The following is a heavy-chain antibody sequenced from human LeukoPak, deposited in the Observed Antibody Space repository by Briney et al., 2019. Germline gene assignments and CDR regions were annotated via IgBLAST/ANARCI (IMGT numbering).Heavy chain of an antibody. J-gene: IGHJ4*02. CDR3: ARESMLNYYDSSGYYYSFDY. CDR2: IYYSGST. D-gene: IGHD3-22*01. V-gene: IGHV4-30-4*08. CDR1: GGSISSGDYY. Sequence: SQTLSLTCTVSGGSISSGDYYWSWIRQPPGKGLEWIGYIYYSGSTYYNPSLKSRVTISVDTSKNQFSLKLSSVTAADTAAYYCARESMLNYYDSSGYYYSFDYWGQGTLVTVSS.